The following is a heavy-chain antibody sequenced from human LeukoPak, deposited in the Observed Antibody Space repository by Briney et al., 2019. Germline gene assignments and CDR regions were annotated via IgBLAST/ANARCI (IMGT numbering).Heavy chain of an antibody. CDR1: GFTFSSYA. D-gene: IGHD2-15*01. CDR2: ISGSGGRT. J-gene: IGHJ4*02. CDR3: AKIRSEVVVAATNY. Sequence: TGGSLRLSCAASGFTFSSYAMSWVRPAPGKGLEWVSAISGSGGRTYYADSVKGRFTISRDNSKDTLFLQMDSLRAEDTAVYYCAKIRSEVVVAATNYWGQGTLVSVSS. V-gene: IGHV3-23*01.